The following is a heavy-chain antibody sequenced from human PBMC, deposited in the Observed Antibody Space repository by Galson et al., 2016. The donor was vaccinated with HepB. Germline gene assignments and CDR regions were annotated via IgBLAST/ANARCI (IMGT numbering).Heavy chain of an antibody. V-gene: IGHV3-21*01. CDR1: GFTFSSYS. D-gene: IGHD2-2*01. J-gene: IGHJ4*02. Sequence: SLRLSCAASGFTFSSYSLNWVRQAPGKGLEWVSSISSSSGYIYYADSVKGRFTVSRDNARNSLYLQMNSLRTEDTAVYYCARAPDQLLWYFDNWGQGTRVTVSS. CDR3: ARAPDQLLWYFDN. CDR2: ISSSSGYI.